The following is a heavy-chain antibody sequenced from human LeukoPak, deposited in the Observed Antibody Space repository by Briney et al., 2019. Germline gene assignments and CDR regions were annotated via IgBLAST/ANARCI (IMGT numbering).Heavy chain of an antibody. CDR1: GGSISGSSYY. CDR3: ARPGSSGWYTGNWFDP. V-gene: IGHV4-39*01. J-gene: IGHJ5*02. CDR2: IYDSGIT. Sequence: PSETLSLTCTVSGGSISGSSYYWGWIRQPPGKGLEWIGSIYDSGITYYNPSLKSRVIISVDTSKNQFSLKLSSVTAADTAVYYRARPGSSGWYTGNWFDPWGQGTLVTVSS. D-gene: IGHD6-19*01.